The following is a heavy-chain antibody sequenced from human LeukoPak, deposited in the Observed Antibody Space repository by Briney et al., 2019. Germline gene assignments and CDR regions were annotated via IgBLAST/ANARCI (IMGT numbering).Heavy chain of an antibody. Sequence: GGSLRLSCAASGFTFSSYWMHWVRQAPGKGLVWVSRIKSDGSETNYADSVKGRFTVSRDNAKNTLPLQMNSLRAEDTAVYYCAKGGYSYGRLYFDYWGQGTLVTVSS. CDR3: AKGGYSYGRLYFDY. V-gene: IGHV3-74*01. D-gene: IGHD5-18*01. J-gene: IGHJ4*02. CDR1: GFTFSSYW. CDR2: IKSDGSET.